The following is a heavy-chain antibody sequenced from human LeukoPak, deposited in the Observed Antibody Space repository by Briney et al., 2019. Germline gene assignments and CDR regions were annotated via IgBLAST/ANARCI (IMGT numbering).Heavy chain of an antibody. V-gene: IGHV4-39*07. CDR1: GGSISSSSYY. Sequence: SETLSLTCTVSGGSISSSSYYWGWIRQPPGKGLEWIGSIYHSGSTYYNPSLKSRVTISVDTSKNQFSLKLSSVTAADTAVYYCARDSSYGTFDYWGQGTLVTVSS. J-gene: IGHJ4*02. CDR3: ARDSSYGTFDY. D-gene: IGHD5-18*01. CDR2: IYHSGST.